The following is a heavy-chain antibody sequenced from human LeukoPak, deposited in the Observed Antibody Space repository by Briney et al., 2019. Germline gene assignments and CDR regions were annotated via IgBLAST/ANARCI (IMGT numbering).Heavy chain of an antibody. J-gene: IGHJ4*02. CDR2: IYYSGST. CDR3: ARGYCSGGSCYLFDY. Sequence: PSETLSLTCTVSGGSISYYYWSWIRQPPGKGLEWIGYIYYSGSTNYNPSLKSRVTISVDTSKNQFSLKLSSVTAADTAVYYCARGYCSGGSCYLFDYWGQGTLVTVSS. D-gene: IGHD2-15*01. CDR1: GGSISYYY. V-gene: IGHV4-59*01.